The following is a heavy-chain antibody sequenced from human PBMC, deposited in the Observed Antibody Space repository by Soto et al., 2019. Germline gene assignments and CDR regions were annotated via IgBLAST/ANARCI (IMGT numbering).Heavy chain of an antibody. CDR2: ISSSSSYI. Sequence: GGSLRLSCAASGFTFSSYSMNWVRQAPGKGLEWVSSISSSSSYIYYADSVKGRFTISRDNAKNSLYLQMNSLRAEDTAVYYCARDPDSSSWYPNWFDPWGQGTLVTVSS. J-gene: IGHJ5*02. D-gene: IGHD6-13*01. CDR1: GFTFSSYS. CDR3: ARDPDSSSWYPNWFDP. V-gene: IGHV3-21*01.